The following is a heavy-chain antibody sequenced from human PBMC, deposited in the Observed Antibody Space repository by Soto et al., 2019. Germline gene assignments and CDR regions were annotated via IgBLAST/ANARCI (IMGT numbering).Heavy chain of an antibody. CDR3: ARVCRSNRPLTYYYYYYMDV. J-gene: IGHJ6*03. V-gene: IGHV4-31*03. Sequence: PSLPMSVPCTVSGGSIISVGCCWSLISKHPGKGLEWIGYIYYSGSTYYNPSLKSRVTISVDTSKNQFSLKLSSVTAADTAVYYCARVCRSNRPLTYYYYYYMDVWGKGTTVTVSS. CDR2: IYYSGST. D-gene: IGHD4-4*01. CDR1: GGSIISVGCC.